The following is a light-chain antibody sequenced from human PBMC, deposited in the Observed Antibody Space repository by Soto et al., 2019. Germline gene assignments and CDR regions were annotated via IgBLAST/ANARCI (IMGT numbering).Light chain of an antibody. Sequence: QSVLTQPPSVSTAPGQKVTISCSGSRSNIRNNYVSWYQQLPGTAPKLLIYDNNKRPSGIPDRFSASKSGTSATLGISGLQTGDEADYYCGSWDYSLNVVVFGGGTKVTVL. J-gene: IGLJ3*02. V-gene: IGLV1-51*01. CDR1: RSNIRNNY. CDR3: GSWDYSLNVVV. CDR2: DNN.